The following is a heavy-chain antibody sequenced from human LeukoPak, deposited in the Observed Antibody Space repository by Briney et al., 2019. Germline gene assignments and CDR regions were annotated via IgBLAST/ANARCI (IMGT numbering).Heavy chain of an antibody. J-gene: IGHJ4*02. V-gene: IGHV4-59*08. CDR1: GGSISNYY. D-gene: IGHD2-15*01. CDR3: ARHPFATPFDY. CDR2: MYHTGHT. Sequence: PSETLSLTCNVSGGSISNYYWSWIRQPPGKGLEWIGYMYHTGHTMYNSSLKSRVTMSLDTSKNHFPLRLSSVTAADTAVYYCARHPFATPFDYWGPGTLVTVSS.